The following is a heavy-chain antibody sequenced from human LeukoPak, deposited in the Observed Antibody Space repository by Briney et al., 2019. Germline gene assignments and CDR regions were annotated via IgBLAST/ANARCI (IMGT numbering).Heavy chain of an antibody. D-gene: IGHD3-22*01. V-gene: IGHV3-21*01. CDR1: GFTFSSYS. Sequence: GGPLRLSCAASGFTFSSYSMNWVRQAPGKGLEWVSSISSSSSYIYYADSVKGRFTISRDNAKNSLYLQMNSLRAEDTAVYYCATDMIVVVSTHDNYFDYWGQGTLVTVSS. CDR2: ISSSSSYI. CDR3: ATDMIVVVSTHDNYFDY. J-gene: IGHJ4*02.